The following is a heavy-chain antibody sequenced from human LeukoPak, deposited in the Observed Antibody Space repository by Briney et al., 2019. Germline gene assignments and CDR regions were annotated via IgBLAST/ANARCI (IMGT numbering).Heavy chain of an antibody. D-gene: IGHD4-17*01. CDR2: ISASGGST. V-gene: IGHV3-23*01. CDR1: GFTFTNCA. J-gene: IGHJ4*02. Sequence: GSLRLSCAASGFTFTNCAMSWVRQAPGKGLEWVSAISASGGSTYYADSVKGRFSISRDNSKNTVYLQMNSLRVEDTAVYYCAKDALSAVTTFDYWGQGTLVTVSS. CDR3: AKDALSAVTTFDY.